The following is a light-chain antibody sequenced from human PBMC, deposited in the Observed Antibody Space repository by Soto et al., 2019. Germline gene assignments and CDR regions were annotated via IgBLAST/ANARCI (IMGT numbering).Light chain of an antibody. V-gene: IGKV1-12*01. CDR1: QYISTW. CDR2: AAS. CDR3: QQANSFPRT. Sequence: DIQMTQSRSSVSASVGDRVTITCRASQYISTWLAWYQQKPGTAPKLLIYAASSLQSGVPARFSGSGSGTDFTLTISSLQPEDFATYYCQQANSFPRTFGQGTKVEIK. J-gene: IGKJ1*01.